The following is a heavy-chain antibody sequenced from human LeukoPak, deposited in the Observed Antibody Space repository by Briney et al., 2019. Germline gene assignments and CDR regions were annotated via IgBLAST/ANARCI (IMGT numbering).Heavy chain of an antibody. CDR1: GFTFSVYS. Sequence: PGGSLRLSCAASGFTFSVYSMNWVRQAPGKGLEWVSSISSSRSYISYADSVKGRFTISRDNAKNSLYLQMSSLRAEDTAVYYCARNGHYSDSSGLFDYWGQGIMVTVSS. CDR3: ARNGHYSDSSGLFDY. D-gene: IGHD3-22*01. CDR2: ISSSRSYI. J-gene: IGHJ4*02. V-gene: IGHV3-21*01.